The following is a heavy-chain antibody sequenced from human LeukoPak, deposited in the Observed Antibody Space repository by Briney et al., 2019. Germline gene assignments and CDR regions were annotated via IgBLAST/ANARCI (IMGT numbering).Heavy chain of an antibody. D-gene: IGHD3-16*01. J-gene: IGHJ6*03. CDR1: GFTFSPYW. CDR2: IKSDGST. Sequence: GGSLRLSCAASGFTFSPYWMHWVRQAPGKGLVWVSRIKSDGSTNYADSVKGRFTISRDNAKNTVSLQMNSLRAEDTGVYYCAKDWAPGQGYYYYYMDVWGKGTTVTVSS. CDR3: AKDWAPGQGYYYYYMDV. V-gene: IGHV3-74*01.